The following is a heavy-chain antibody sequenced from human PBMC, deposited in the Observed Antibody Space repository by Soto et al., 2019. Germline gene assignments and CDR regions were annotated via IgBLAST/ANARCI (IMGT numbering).Heavy chain of an antibody. Sequence: PGGSLRLSCAASGFTFNTYAMSWARQAPGKGLEWVSAISNSGGTTYYADSVKGRFTISRDNSKNTLYLQMNSLRAEDTALYYCAKGYYGSGSYPTLDVWGQGTTVTVSS. V-gene: IGHV3-23*01. J-gene: IGHJ6*02. D-gene: IGHD3-10*01. CDR2: ISNSGGTT. CDR3: AKGYYGSGSYPTLDV. CDR1: GFTFNTYA.